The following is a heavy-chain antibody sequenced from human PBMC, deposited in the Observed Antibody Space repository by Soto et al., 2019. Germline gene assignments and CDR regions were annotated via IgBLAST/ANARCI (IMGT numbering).Heavy chain of an antibody. CDR1: GFTFSSYA. CDR2: VISNGDTT. D-gene: IGHD3-22*01. CDR3: VKDGPGRGYYESSGEWDY. V-gene: IGHV3-64D*06. J-gene: IGHJ4*02. Sequence: EVLLVESGGGLVQPGGSLRLSCSASGFTFSSYAMHWVRQAPGKGLEYVSAVISNGDTTHYADSVKGRFTISRDNSKNTLYLPMSCLRAEDTAVYYWVKDGPGRGYYESSGEWDYWGQGTLVTVSS.